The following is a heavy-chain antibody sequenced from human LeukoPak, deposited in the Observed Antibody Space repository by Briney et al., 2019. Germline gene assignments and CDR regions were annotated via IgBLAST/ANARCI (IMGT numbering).Heavy chain of an antibody. V-gene: IGHV3-53*01. Sequence: PGGSLRLSCAASGFTFSNYWMSWVRQAPGKGLEWVSVIYSGGSTYYADSVKGRFTISRDNSKNTLYLQMNSLRAEDTAVYYCARSRIKDGSGSHTWFDPWGQGTLVTVSS. CDR3: ARSRIKDGSGSHTWFDP. J-gene: IGHJ5*02. CDR1: GFTFSNYW. CDR2: IYSGGST. D-gene: IGHD3-10*01.